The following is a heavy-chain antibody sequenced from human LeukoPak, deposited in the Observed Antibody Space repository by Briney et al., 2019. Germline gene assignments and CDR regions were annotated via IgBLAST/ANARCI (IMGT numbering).Heavy chain of an antibody. J-gene: IGHJ4*02. CDR2: INSNWSST. V-gene: IGHV3-74*01. CDR3: AREGATIYGYFDY. D-gene: IGHD5-24*01. CDR1: GFTFSSYW. Sequence: GGSLRLSCAASGFTFSSYWVHWVRQAPGKGLVWVSRINSNWSSTSYADSVKGRLTISRDNAKNTLYLQMNSLRAEDTDVYYCAREGATIYGYFDYWGQGTLVTVSS.